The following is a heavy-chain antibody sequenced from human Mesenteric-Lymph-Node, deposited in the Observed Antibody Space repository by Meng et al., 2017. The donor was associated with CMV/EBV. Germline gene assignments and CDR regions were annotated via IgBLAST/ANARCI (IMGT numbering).Heavy chain of an antibody. CDR3: ARDPPGGAYIRSFDY. CDR1: GFTLSRSW. J-gene: IGHJ4*02. CDR2: IRQDGREI. Sequence: GESLKISCAASGFTLSRSWMSWVRQAPGKGPEWVANIRQDGREIYYADSVKGRFTVSRDNAKSSLYLQMNSLRAEDTAVYYCARDPPGGAYIRSFDYWGQGTLVTVSS. V-gene: IGHV3-7*01. D-gene: IGHD4-23*01.